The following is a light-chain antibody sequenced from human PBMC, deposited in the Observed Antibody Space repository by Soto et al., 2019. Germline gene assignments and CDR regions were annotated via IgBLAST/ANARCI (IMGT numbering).Light chain of an antibody. V-gene: IGKV3-20*01. J-gene: IGKJ5*01. CDR3: QQYGSSPRIT. CDR1: QSVSSSY. CDR2: GAS. Sequence: EIVLTQSPGTLSLSPGERATLSCRASQSVSSSYLAWYQQKPGQAPRLLIYGASSRATGIPDRFSGSGSGTDFTFTISRLEPEDFAVYYCQQYGSSPRITFGQGKRLEIK.